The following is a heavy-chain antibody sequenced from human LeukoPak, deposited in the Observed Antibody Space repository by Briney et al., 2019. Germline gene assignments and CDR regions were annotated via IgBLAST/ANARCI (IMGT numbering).Heavy chain of an antibody. J-gene: IGHJ4*02. Sequence: GGSLRLSCAASGFTFSSYSMNWVRQAPEKGLEWVSSISSSSSYIYYADSVKGRFTISRDNAKNSLYLQMNSLRAEDTAVYYCARDPGCFGEYGLFDYWGQGTLVTVSS. V-gene: IGHV3-21*01. CDR2: ISSSSSYI. CDR3: ARDPGCFGEYGLFDY. CDR1: GFTFSSYS. D-gene: IGHD3-10*01.